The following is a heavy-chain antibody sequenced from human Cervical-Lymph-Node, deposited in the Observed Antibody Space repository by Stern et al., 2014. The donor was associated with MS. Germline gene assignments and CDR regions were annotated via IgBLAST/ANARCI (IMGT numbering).Heavy chain of an antibody. Sequence: VQLVQSGGGMVQPGRSLRLSCEASGFKFDDFALHWVRQAPGKGLGWASGLGWNSEGRGYADSVQGRFPISRDNAKSSLYLQMNSLTAEDTALYYCAKADDYAAGIDAWGQGTLVVVSS. CDR3: AKADDYAAGIDA. D-gene: IGHD3-16*01. V-gene: IGHV3-9*01. CDR2: LGWNSEGR. CDR1: GFKFDDFA. J-gene: IGHJ5*02.